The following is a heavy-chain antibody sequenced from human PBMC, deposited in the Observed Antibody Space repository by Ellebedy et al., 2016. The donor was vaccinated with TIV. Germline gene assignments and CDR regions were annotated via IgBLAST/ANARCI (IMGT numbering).Heavy chain of an antibody. CDR1: GFTFTDAW. V-gene: IGHV4-34*08. Sequence: ESLKISCTASGFTFTDAWMSWVRQAPGKGLEWIGDINHRGETNYNASLKSRLSMSIDTSQRQFSLKLTSVSAADTAVYYCAKGPRTGWANRRFDYWGQGIQVTISS. CDR2: INHRGET. J-gene: IGHJ4*02. CDR3: AKGPRTGWANRRFDY. D-gene: IGHD1-14*01.